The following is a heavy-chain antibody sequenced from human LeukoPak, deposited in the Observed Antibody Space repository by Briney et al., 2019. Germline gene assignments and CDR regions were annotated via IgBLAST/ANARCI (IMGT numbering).Heavy chain of an antibody. CDR2: INSDGSST. CDR3: AKDLGTMGPDAFDI. D-gene: IGHD3-10*01. Sequence: GGSLRLSCAASGFTFSSYWMHWVRQAPGKGLVWVSRINSDGSSTSYADSVKGRFTISRDNAKNTLYLQMNSLRAEDTAVYYCAKDLGTMGPDAFDIWGQGTMVTVTS. J-gene: IGHJ3*02. V-gene: IGHV3-74*01. CDR1: GFTFSSYW.